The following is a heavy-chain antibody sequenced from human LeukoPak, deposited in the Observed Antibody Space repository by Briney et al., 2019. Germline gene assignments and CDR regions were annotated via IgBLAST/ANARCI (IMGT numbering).Heavy chain of an antibody. CDR2: ISYDGSNK. CDR3: ARDGRNYYDSSGYRYYFDY. Sequence: GRSLRLSCAASGFTFSSYAMHWVRQAPGKGLEWVAVISYDGSNKYYADSVKGRFTISRDNSKNTLYLQMNSLRAEDMAVYYCARDGRNYYDSSGYRYYFDYWGQGTLVTVSS. J-gene: IGHJ4*02. D-gene: IGHD3-22*01. V-gene: IGHV3-30-3*01. CDR1: GFTFSSYA.